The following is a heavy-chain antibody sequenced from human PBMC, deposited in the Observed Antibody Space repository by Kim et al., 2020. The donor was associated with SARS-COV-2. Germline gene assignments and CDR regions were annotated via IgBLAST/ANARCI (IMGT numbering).Heavy chain of an antibody. CDR1: GGTFSSYA. D-gene: IGHD3-9*01. Sequence: SVKVSCKASGGTFSSYAISWVRQAPGQGLEWMGGIIPIFGTANYAQKFQGRVTITADESTSTAYMELSSLRSEDTAVYYCARERDGYDILTGYYSAGRQRFYYGMDVWGQGTTVTVSS. CDR2: IIPIFGTA. CDR3: ARERDGYDILTGYYSAGRQRFYYGMDV. V-gene: IGHV1-69*13. J-gene: IGHJ6*02.